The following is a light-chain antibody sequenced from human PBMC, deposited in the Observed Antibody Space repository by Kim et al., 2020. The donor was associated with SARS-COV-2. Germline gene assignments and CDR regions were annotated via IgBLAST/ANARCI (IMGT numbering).Light chain of an antibody. V-gene: IGKV3-11*01. CDR2: DAS. J-gene: IGKJ1*01. CDR1: QSVSSY. CDR3: QQRSNWT. Sequence: LSLSPEERAPLSCRASQSVSSYLAWYQQKPGQAPRLLIYDASNRATGIPARFSGSGSGTDFTLTISSLEPEDFAVYYCQQRSNWTFGQGTKVDIK.